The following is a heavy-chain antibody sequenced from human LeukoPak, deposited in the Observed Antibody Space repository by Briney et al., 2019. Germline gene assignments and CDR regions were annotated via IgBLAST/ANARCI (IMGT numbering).Heavy chain of an antibody. V-gene: IGHV3-21*01. J-gene: IGHJ4*02. CDR1: GFTFSSYS. D-gene: IGHD3-22*01. CDR3: ARDGSSAYDY. CDR2: ISSSNSYI. Sequence: GGSLRLSCAASGFTFSSYSMNWVRQAPGKGLEWVSSISSSNSYIYYADSVKGRFTISRDNAKNSLYLQMNSLRAEDTAVYYCARDGSSAYDYWGQGPLVTVSS.